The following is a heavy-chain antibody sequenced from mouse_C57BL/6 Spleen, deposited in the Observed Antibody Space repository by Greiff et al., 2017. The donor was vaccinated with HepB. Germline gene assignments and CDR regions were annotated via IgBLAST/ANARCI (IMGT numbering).Heavy chain of an antibody. Sequence: QVQLQQSGPGLVQPSQSLSITCTVSGFSLTSYGVHWVRQPPGKGLEWLGVIWSGGSTDYNAAFISRLSISKDNSKSQVFFKMNSLQADDTAIYYCAKGITTVVKDYFDYWGQGTTLTVSS. V-gene: IGHV2-4*01. D-gene: IGHD1-1*01. CDR3: AKGITTVVKDYFDY. J-gene: IGHJ2*01. CDR1: GFSLTSYG. CDR2: IWSGGST.